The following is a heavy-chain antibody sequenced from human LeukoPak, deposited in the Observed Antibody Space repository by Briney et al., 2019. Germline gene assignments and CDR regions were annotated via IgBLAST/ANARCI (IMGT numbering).Heavy chain of an antibody. V-gene: IGHV1-46*01. Sequence: ASVTVSCTASGYTFTSYYMHWVRQAPGQGLEWMGIINPSGGSTNYAQTFQGRVTMTRDPSASTVYMELSSLRSEDTAVYYCARALRVAGGAFDIWGQGTMVTVSS. J-gene: IGHJ3*02. D-gene: IGHD6-19*01. CDR1: GYTFTSYY. CDR2: INPSGGST. CDR3: ARALRVAGGAFDI.